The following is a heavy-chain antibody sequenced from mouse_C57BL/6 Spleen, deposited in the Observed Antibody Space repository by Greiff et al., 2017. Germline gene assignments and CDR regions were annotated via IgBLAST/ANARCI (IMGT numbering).Heavy chain of an antibody. J-gene: IGHJ2*01. CDR3: ARRENDYFDY. CDR1: GYTFTSYW. V-gene: IGHV1-55*01. CDR2: IHPGSGST. Sequence: QVQLQQPGAELVKPGASVKMSCKASGYTFTSYWITWVKQSPGQGLEWIGDIHPGSGSTNYNEKFKSKATVTVDTSSSTAYMQLSSLTSEDSAVYYCARRENDYFDYWGQGTTLTVSS.